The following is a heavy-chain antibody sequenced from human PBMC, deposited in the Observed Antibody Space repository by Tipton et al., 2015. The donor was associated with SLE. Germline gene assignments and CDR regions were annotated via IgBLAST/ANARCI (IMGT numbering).Heavy chain of an antibody. D-gene: IGHD1-26*01. V-gene: IGHV3-30-3*01. Sequence: QLVQSGGGVVQPGRSLRLSCAASGFTFSSYAMHWVRQAPGKGLEWVAVISYDGSNKYYADSVKGRFTISRDNSKNTLYLQMNSLRAEDTAVYYCARDERGWELLGWFDPWGQGTLVTVSS. CDR2: ISYDGSNK. CDR3: ARDERGWELLGWFDP. CDR1: GFTFSSYA. J-gene: IGHJ5*02.